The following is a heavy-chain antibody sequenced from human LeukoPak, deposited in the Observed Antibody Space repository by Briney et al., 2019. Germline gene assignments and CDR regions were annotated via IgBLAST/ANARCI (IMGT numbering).Heavy chain of an antibody. CDR1: KFTFSKYW. J-gene: IGHJ6*02. CDR3: ARDCDTSGYYYCGMDV. Sequence: PGGSLRLSCAASKFTFSKYWMSWVRQAPGKGLEWVANIKRDGSEKYYVDSVKGRFTISRDNSKNTLYLQMNSLRTEDTAVYYCARDCDTSGYYYCGMDVWGQGTTVAVSS. CDR2: IKRDGSEK. D-gene: IGHD3-22*01. V-gene: IGHV3-7*01.